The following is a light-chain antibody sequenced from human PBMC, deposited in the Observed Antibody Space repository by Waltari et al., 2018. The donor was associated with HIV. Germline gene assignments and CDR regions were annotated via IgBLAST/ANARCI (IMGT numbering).Light chain of an antibody. Sequence: QSVLTQPPSVSGAPGQRVTIPCTGSSSNIGAGYDVHWSQQLPGTAPKLLIYGNSNRPSGVPDRFSGSKSGTSASLAITGLQAEDEADYYCQSYDSSLSAPVVFGGGTKLTVL. J-gene: IGLJ2*01. CDR2: GNS. CDR1: SSNIGAGYD. CDR3: QSYDSSLSAPVV. V-gene: IGLV1-40*01.